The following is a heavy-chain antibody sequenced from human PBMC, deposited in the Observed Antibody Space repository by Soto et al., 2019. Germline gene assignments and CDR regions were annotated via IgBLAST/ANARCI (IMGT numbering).Heavy chain of an antibody. CDR1: GGPISSYY. CDR2: IYSNGIT. CDR3: ARGPGSYNWFDL. D-gene: IGHD3-10*01. J-gene: IGHJ5*02. Sequence: QVQLQESGPGLVKPSETLSLTCTVSGGPISSYYWSWIRQPAGKGLEWIGRIYSNGITIYNPSLKTRVTMSVDTSKNQFSLKLSSVTAADTAVYYCARGPGSYNWFDLWGQGNLVTVSS. V-gene: IGHV4-4*07.